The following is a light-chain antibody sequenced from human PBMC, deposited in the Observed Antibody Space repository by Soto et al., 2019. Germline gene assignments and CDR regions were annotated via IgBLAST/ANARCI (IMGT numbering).Light chain of an antibody. Sequence: QSVLTQPPSASGAPGQRVTISCTGSSSNIGAGFDVHWYQQFPGTAPKLLIYGNNNRPSGVPDRFSGSKSDTSASLAITGLQAEDEADYYCQSFWVFGGGTKLTVL. J-gene: IGLJ3*02. CDR1: SSNIGAGFD. CDR3: QSFWV. V-gene: IGLV1-40*01. CDR2: GNN.